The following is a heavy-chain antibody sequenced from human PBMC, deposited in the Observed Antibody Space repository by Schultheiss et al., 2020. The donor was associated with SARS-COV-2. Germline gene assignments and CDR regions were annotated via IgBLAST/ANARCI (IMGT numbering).Heavy chain of an antibody. D-gene: IGHD6-13*01. CDR1: GYTFTSYG. V-gene: IGHV1-18*01. CDR3: ARVNSSWYSLYYFDY. Sequence: GESLKISCKASGYTFTSYGISWVRQAPGQGLEWMGWISAYNGNTNYAQKLQGRVTMTTDTSTSTAYMELSSLRFEDTAVYYCARVNSSWYSLYYFDYWGQGTLVTVSS. CDR2: ISAYNGNT. J-gene: IGHJ4*02.